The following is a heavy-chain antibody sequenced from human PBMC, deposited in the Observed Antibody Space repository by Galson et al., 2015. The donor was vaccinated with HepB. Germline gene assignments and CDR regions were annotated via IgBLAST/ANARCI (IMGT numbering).Heavy chain of an antibody. CDR3: TTDLESMVGVGRGVKGRIGY. D-gene: IGHD3-10*01. Sequence: SLRLSCAASGFTFSDAWMNWVRQAPGKGLEWVGRIKSKTDGGTTDYAAPVKGRFTISRDDSKNTLYLQMNSLKTEDTAVYYCTTDLESMVGVGRGVKGRIGYWGQGTLVTVSS. CDR2: IKSKTDGGTT. CDR1: GFTFSDAW. V-gene: IGHV3-15*07. J-gene: IGHJ4*02.